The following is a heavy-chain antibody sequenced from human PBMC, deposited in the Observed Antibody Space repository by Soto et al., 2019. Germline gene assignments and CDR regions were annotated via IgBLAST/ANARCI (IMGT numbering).Heavy chain of an antibody. Sequence: GASVKVSCKASGGTFSSYAISWVRQAPGQGLEWMGGIIPSFGTANYAQKFQGRVTMTADKSTSTAYMELSSLRSEDTAVYYCASQMVRAVTISTFDDWGQGTMVTVSS. D-gene: IGHD3-10*01. J-gene: IGHJ4*02. CDR3: ASQMVRAVTISTFDD. CDR2: IIPSFGTA. CDR1: GGTFSSYA. V-gene: IGHV1-69*06.